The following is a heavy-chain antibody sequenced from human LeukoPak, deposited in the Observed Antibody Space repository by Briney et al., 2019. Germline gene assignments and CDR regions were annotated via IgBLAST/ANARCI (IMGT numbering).Heavy chain of an antibody. CDR1: GFTFSSYD. Sequence: GGSLRLSCAASGFTFSSYDMHWVRQATGKGLEWVSAIGTAGDTYYPGSVKGRFTISRENAKNSLYLQMNSLRAGDTAVYYRARGGIVAEFDYWGQGTLVTVSS. J-gene: IGHJ4*02. CDR2: IGTAGDT. CDR3: ARGGIVAEFDY. V-gene: IGHV3-13*01. D-gene: IGHD6-25*01.